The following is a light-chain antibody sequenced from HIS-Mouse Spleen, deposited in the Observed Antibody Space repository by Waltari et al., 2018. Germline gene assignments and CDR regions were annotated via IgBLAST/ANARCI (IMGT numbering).Light chain of an antibody. CDR2: EGS. CDR1: SSDVRRSNL. CDR3: CSYAGSSTWV. J-gene: IGLJ3*02. V-gene: IGLV2-23*01. Sequence: QSALTQPASVSGSPGQSTTISCTGTSSDVRRSNLLSWYQQHSGKAPNLMIYEGSKPPSGVSNRFSGSKSGNTASLTISGLQAEDEADYYCCSYAGSSTWVFGGGTKLTVL.